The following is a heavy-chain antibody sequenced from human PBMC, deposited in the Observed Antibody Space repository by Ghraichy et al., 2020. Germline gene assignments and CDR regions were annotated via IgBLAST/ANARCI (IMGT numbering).Heavy chain of an antibody. Sequence: LSLTCTASGFTFSDNSMIWVRQAPGKGLEWVSSISRRSSPTYYADSVQGRFTISRDNAKNSVYLQMNSLRAEDTALYYCVRQVGDDSSNWFDPWGQGTLVTVSS. D-gene: IGHD5-18*01. CDR3: VRQVGDDSSNWFDP. CDR2: ISRRSSPT. J-gene: IGHJ5*02. V-gene: IGHV3-21*01. CDR1: GFTFSDNS.